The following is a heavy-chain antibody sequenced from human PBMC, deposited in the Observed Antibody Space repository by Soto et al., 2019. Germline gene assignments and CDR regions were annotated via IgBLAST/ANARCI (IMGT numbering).Heavy chain of an antibody. CDR2: MYNTGST. CDR3: ARDLWGYCGTDCYPLDV. Sequence: QVQLQESGPGLVKPSETLSLTCTVSGGSISGYYWSWIRQPPGKGLEWIGYMYNTGSTVYNPSFTSRVTISVDTSKNQCSLKLNSVTAADTAVYYCARDLWGYCGTDCYPLDVWGQGTTVTVSS. V-gene: IGHV4-59*01. D-gene: IGHD2-21*02. J-gene: IGHJ6*02. CDR1: GGSISGYY.